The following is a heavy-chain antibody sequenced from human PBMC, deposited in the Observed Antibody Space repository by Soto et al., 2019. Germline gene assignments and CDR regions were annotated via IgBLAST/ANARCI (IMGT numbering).Heavy chain of an antibody. D-gene: IGHD3-16*01. Sequence: GGSLRLSCAASGFTFSSYWMSWVRQAPGKGLEWVANIKQDGSEKYYVDSVKGRFTISRDNAKNSLYLQMNSLRAEDTAVYYCARDIPYPNKGGAFDIWGQGTMVTVSS. J-gene: IGHJ3*02. V-gene: IGHV3-7*03. CDR3: ARDIPYPNKGGAFDI. CDR1: GFTFSSYW. CDR2: IKQDGSEK.